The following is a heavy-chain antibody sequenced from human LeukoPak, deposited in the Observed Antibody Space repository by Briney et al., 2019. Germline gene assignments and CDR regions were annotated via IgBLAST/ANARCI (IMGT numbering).Heavy chain of an antibody. CDR2: ISAYNGKT. Sequence: ASVTVSCTASGYSFVSYGINWVRQAPGQGLEWMGWISAYNGKTDVAQKLRGRVTMTTDTSTSTAYMELGGLRSDDTAVYYCMRDFRGINNWNDRLDYWGQGTLLTVSS. CDR1: GYSFVSYG. D-gene: IGHD1-20*01. V-gene: IGHV1-18*01. J-gene: IGHJ4*02. CDR3: MRDFRGINNWNDRLDY.